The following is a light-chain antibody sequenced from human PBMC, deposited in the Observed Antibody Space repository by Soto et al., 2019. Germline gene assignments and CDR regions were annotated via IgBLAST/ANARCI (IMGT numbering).Light chain of an antibody. CDR2: SNN. CDR3: AAWDDSLEVV. V-gene: IGLV1-44*01. Sequence: QSVLTQPPSASGTPGQRVTISCSGSSSNIGSNPVNWYQQLPGTAPKLLIYSNNQRPSGVPDRFSGSKSGTSASLAISGLQSEDEADYYCAAWDDSLEVVFGGGTKLTVL. CDR1: SSNIGSNP. J-gene: IGLJ2*01.